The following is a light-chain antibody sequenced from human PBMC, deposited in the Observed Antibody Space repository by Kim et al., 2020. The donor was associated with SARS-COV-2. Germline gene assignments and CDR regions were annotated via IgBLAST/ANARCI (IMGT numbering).Light chain of an antibody. Sequence: QSVTMSCTGTRSDVGGYNYVSWYQLRPGEAPKLIMYAVAKRPSGVPDRFYGSKSGNTASLTIFGLQAEDEADYYCCSYAGNYPSKVFGTGTKVTVL. CDR1: RSDVGGYNY. CDR3: CSYAGNYPSKV. J-gene: IGLJ1*01. CDR2: AVA. V-gene: IGLV2-11*01.